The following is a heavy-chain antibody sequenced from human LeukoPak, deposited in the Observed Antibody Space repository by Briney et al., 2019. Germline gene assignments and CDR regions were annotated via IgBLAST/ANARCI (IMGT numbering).Heavy chain of an antibody. CDR3: VGGYGWLPDY. Sequence: GGSLRLSCAASGSTLSEFWMNWVRQAPGKGLEWVANIKRDGREKNYVDSVKGRFTISRDNAKNSAYLQMNNLRVDDTAVYYCVGGYGWLPDYWGQGTLVTVSS. V-gene: IGHV3-7*04. D-gene: IGHD6-19*01. CDR2: IKRDGREK. J-gene: IGHJ4*02. CDR1: GSTLSEFW.